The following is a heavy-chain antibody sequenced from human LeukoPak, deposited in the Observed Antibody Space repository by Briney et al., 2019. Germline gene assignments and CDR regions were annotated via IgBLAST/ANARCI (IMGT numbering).Heavy chain of an antibody. CDR1: GGSFSGYY. Sequence: PSETLSLTCAVYGGSFSGYYWSWIRQPPGNGLEWIGEINHSGSTNYNPSLKSRVTISVDTSKNQFSLKLSSVTAADTAVYYCARGLSPRINMVRGVRPPFRGVFDYWGQGTLVTVSS. V-gene: IGHV4-34*01. CDR2: INHSGST. CDR3: ARGLSPRINMVRGVRPPFRGVFDY. J-gene: IGHJ4*02. D-gene: IGHD3-10*01.